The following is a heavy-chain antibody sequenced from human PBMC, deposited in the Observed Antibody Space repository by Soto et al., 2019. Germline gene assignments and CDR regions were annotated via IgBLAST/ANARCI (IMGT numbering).Heavy chain of an antibody. CDR3: ARGSSSYSSGWRVFDY. V-gene: IGHV1-69*13. CDR2: IIPIFGTA. D-gene: IGHD6-19*01. CDR1: GGTFSSYA. J-gene: IGHJ4*02. Sequence: SVKVSCKASGGTFSSYAISWVRQAPGQGLEWMGGIIPIFGTANYAQKFQGRVTITADESTSTAYMELSSLRSEDTAVYYCARGSSSYSSGWRVFDYWGQGTLVTVSA.